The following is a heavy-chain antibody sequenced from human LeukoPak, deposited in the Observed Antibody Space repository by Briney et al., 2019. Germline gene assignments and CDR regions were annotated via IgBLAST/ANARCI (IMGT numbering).Heavy chain of an antibody. CDR1: GFTVSNNY. CDR2: IYSAGYT. D-gene: IGHD6-6*01. Sequence: PGGSLRLSCAVSGFTVSNNYMSWVRQAPGKGLEWVSVIYSAGYTYYANSVKGRFTISRDNSKNTLYLPTNSLRAEDTAVYYCARDLGSSVDSWGQGTLVTVSS. CDR3: ARDLGSSVDS. V-gene: IGHV3-53*01. J-gene: IGHJ4*02.